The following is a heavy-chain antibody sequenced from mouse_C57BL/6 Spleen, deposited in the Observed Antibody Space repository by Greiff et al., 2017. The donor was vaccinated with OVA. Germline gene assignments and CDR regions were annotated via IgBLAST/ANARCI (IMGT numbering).Heavy chain of an antibody. J-gene: IGHJ4*01. V-gene: IGHV1-64*01. D-gene: IGHD3-3*01. CDR2: IHPNSGST. CDR1: GYTFTSYW. Sequence: QVQLKQPGAELVKPGASVKLSCKASGYTFTSYWMHWVKQRPGQGLEWIGMIHPNSGSTNYNEKFKSKATLPVDKSSSTAYMQLSSLTSEDSAVYYCARQGSPYYAMDYWGQGTSVTVSS. CDR3: ARQGSPYYAMDY.